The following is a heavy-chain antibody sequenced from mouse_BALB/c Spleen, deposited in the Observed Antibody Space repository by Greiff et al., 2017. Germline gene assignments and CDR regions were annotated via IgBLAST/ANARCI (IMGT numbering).Heavy chain of an antibody. CDR2: ISSGGSYT. D-gene: IGHD1-1*01. Sequence: EVQLVESGGGLVKPGGSLKLSCAASGFTFSSYAMSWVRQTPEKRLEWVATISSGGSYTYYPDSVKGRFTISRDNTKNTLYLQMSSLRSEDTAMYYCARGGSSSYYFDYWGQGTTLTVSS. J-gene: IGHJ2*01. CDR1: GFTFSSYA. V-gene: IGHV5-9-3*01. CDR3: ARGGSSSYYFDY.